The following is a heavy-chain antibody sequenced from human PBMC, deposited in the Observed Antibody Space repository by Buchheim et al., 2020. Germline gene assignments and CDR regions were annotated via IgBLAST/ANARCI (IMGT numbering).Heavy chain of an antibody. Sequence: QVRLVESGGGLVEPGGSLRLSCAASGFTFSVSYMTWIRQAPGKGLESLSYSSGDSTDIAYADSVRGRFTISRDNAKRSLDLQMSSLTADDTAVYYCSRDPRSLDFWGQGIL. V-gene: IGHV3-11*05. CDR1: GFTFSVSY. CDR2: SSGDSTDI. D-gene: IGHD2/OR15-2a*01. CDR3: SRDPRSLDF. J-gene: IGHJ4*02.